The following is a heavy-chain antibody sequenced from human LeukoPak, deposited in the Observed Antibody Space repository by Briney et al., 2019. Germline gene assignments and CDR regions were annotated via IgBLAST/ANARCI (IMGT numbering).Heavy chain of an antibody. D-gene: IGHD6-13*01. V-gene: IGHV3-21*04. CDR1: GFTFSSYS. CDR3: ARGVSISSSWYNDI. J-gene: IGHJ3*02. Sequence: GGSLRLSCAASGFTFSSYSMNWVRQAPGKGLEWVSSISSSSSYIYYADSVKGRFTISRDNAKNSLYLQMNSLRAEDTAVYYCARGVSISSSWYNDISGQGTMVTVSS. CDR2: ISSSSSYI.